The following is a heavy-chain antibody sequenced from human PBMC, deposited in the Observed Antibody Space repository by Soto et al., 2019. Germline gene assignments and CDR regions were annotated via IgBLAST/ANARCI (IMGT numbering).Heavy chain of an antibody. Sequence: EVQLVESGGGLIQPGGSLRLSCAASGFSVSSNYMSWVRQAPGKGLEWVSVIYSGGNTHYADSVKGRFTISRDNSKHTIXLQMNXLRXXXTAVXYSVSASTWIPYYHYGMXVWGPWTTVTV. V-gene: IGHV3-53*01. D-gene: IGHD5-18*01. CDR2: IYSGGNT. CDR3: VSASTWIPYYHYGMXV. J-gene: IGHJ6*02. CDR1: GFSVSSNY.